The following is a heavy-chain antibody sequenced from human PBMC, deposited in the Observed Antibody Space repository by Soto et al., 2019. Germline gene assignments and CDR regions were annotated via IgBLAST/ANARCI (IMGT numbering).Heavy chain of an antibody. CDR3: ARDDYAEPIDY. D-gene: IGHD4-17*01. Sequence: SETLSLTCAVYGGSFSGYYWSWIRQPPGKGLEWIGEINHSGSTNYNPPLKSRVTISVDTSKNQFSLKLSSVTAADTAVYYCARDDYAEPIDYWGQGTLVTVSS. CDR2: INHSGST. CDR1: GGSFSGYY. J-gene: IGHJ4*02. V-gene: IGHV4-34*01.